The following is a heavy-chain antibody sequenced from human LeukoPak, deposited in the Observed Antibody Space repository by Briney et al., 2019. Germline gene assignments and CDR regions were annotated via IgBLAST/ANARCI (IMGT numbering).Heavy chain of an antibody. CDR2: INHSGST. J-gene: IGHJ3*02. Sequence: SETLSLTCAVYGGPFSGYYRSWIRQPPGKGLEWIGEINHSGSTNYNPSLKSRVTISVDTSKNQFSLKLSSVTAADTAVYYCARCPGSWSGYDAFDIWGQGTMVTVSS. CDR3: ARCPGSWSGYDAFDI. D-gene: IGHD6-13*01. CDR1: GGPFSGYY. V-gene: IGHV4-34*01.